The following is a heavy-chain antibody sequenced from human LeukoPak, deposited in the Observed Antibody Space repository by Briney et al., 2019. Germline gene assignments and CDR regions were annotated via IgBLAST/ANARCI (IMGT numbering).Heavy chain of an antibody. CDR2: IKQDGTEK. CDR3: AKVAHYYYVSESYYFFEH. CDR1: GFTFTTYW. D-gene: IGHD3-10*01. V-gene: IGHV3-7*01. Sequence: GGSLRLSCTASGFTFTTYWMSWVRHPPGKGLEWVANIKQDGTEKYYVDSVKGRFTISRDNAKNSLYLQMNSLRVEDTATYYCAKVAHYYYVSESYYFFEHWGQGTPVTASS. J-gene: IGHJ4*02.